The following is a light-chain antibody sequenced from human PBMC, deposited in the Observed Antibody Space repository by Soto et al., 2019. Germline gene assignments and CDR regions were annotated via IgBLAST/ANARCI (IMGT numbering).Light chain of an antibody. J-gene: IGKJ3*01. V-gene: IGKV1-5*01. CDR3: QQYQSYFLT. CDR2: DAS. Sequence: DIQMTQSPSTLSASGGDRVTITCRASQSISRSLAWYQQKSGKAPKILIYDASSLEIGVPSRFSGSGFGTEFTLTISGLQPDDFATYYCQQYQSYFLTFGPGTTVDMK. CDR1: QSISRS.